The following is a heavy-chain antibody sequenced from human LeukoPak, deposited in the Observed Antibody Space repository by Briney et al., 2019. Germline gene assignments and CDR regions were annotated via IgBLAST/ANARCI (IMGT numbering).Heavy chain of an antibody. Sequence: GGSLRLSCAASGFTFSSYAMSWVRQAPGKGLEWVSAISGSGGSTYYADSVKGRFTISRDNSKNTLYLQMNSLRAEDTAVYYCARHSRVAMVKGIRGDYYYYMDVWGKGTTVTVPS. V-gene: IGHV3-23*01. CDR1: GFTFSSYA. CDR3: ARHSRVAMVKGIRGDYYYYMDV. D-gene: IGHD5-18*01. CDR2: ISGSGGST. J-gene: IGHJ6*03.